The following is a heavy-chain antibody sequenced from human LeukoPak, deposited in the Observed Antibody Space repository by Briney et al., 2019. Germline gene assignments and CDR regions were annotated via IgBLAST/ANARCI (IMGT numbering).Heavy chain of an antibody. CDR3: AREEMDDYVWGSYPNPFDY. CDR1: GFTVSSNY. Sequence: GGSLRLSCAASGFTVSSNYMSWVRQAPGKGLEWFSVIYSGGSTYYADSVKGRFTISRDNSKNTLYLQMNSLRAEDTAVYYCAREEMDDYVWGSYPNPFDYWGQGTLVTVSS. J-gene: IGHJ4*02. CDR2: IYSGGST. V-gene: IGHV3-66*01. D-gene: IGHD3-16*01.